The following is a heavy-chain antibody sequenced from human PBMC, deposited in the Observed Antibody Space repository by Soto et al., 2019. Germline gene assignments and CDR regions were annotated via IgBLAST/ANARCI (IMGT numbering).Heavy chain of an antibody. D-gene: IGHD3-22*01. V-gene: IGHV4-30-4*01. Sequence: SEILSLTCTVSGASISSGDYYWTWIRQPPGKGLEWIGSIYYSGSTYYNPSLKSRVTISVDTSNNQFSLKLSSVTAADTAVYYCARASYDSSTYYLDYWGQGTLVTVSS. CDR2: IYYSGST. CDR3: ARASYDSSTYYLDY. CDR1: GASISSGDYY. J-gene: IGHJ4*02.